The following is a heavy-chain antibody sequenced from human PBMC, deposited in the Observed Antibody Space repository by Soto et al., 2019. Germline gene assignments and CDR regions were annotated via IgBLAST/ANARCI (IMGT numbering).Heavy chain of an antibody. D-gene: IGHD2-15*01. CDR1: GYTFSTYY. CDR3: AAGHCSGGSCYIIGY. J-gene: IGHJ4*02. Sequence: QVQLVQSGAEVKKPGASVKVSCKASGYTFSTYYMHWVRQATGQGLEWVGMINPSGDSPSYAQKFQGRVSRTRDTSTSTVYMELSSLRSEDTALYYCAAGHCSGGSCYIIGYCGQGPLVTVSS. CDR2: INPSGDSP. V-gene: IGHV1-46*03.